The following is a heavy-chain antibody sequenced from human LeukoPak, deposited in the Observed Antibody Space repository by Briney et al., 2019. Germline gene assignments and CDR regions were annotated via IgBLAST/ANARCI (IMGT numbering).Heavy chain of an antibody. Sequence: GGSLRLSCGASGFTFSTYAMSWVCQAPGKGLEWVSGISDGGGRTFYAESVKGRFTVSRVNSKNTLYLRMNSLRAEDTAIYYCTKNEIRDDSGSWYAYWGLGTVVTVSS. CDR1: GFTFSTYA. D-gene: IGHD6-13*01. CDR3: TKNEIRDDSGSWYAY. CDR2: ISDGGGRT. V-gene: IGHV3-23*01. J-gene: IGHJ4*02.